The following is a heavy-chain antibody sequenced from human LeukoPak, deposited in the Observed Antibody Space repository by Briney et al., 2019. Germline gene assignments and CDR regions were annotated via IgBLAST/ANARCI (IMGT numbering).Heavy chain of an antibody. Sequence: GGSLRLSCAASGFTFSSHAMSWVRQAPGKGLEWVSAITSSGSSSYYADSVKGRFSISRDNSKNTLSLQMNTLRAEDTAVYYCAKGGSASWDYWGQGTLVTVSS. CDR2: ITSSGSSS. D-gene: IGHD2-15*01. CDR3: AKGGSASWDY. V-gene: IGHV3-23*01. J-gene: IGHJ4*02. CDR1: GFTFSSHA.